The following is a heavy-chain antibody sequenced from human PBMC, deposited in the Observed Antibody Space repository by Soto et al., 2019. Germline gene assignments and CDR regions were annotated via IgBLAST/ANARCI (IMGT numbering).Heavy chain of an antibody. CDR1: GFTFSGCV. V-gene: IGHV3-73*02. D-gene: IGHD4-17*01. CDR2: IRNKANNYAA. CDR3: ARSYGDDYYFGLDV. J-gene: IGHJ6*02. Sequence: EVQLVESGGGLVQPGESLKLSCATSGFTFSGCVMHWVRQASGKGLEWIGHIRNKANNYAAAYAGSLKGRFTISRDDSKNTAYLQMDTLKTEDTAVYYCARSYGDDYYFGLDVWGQGTTVTVSS.